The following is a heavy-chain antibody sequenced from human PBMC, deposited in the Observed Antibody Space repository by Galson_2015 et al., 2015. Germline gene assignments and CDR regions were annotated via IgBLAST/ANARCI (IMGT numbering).Heavy chain of an antibody. Sequence: QSGAEVTKPGESRPISCKGSGSSFTSYWIGWVRQMPGKGVEWMGIIYPGDSDTRYSPSFQGQVTISADKSISTAYLQWSSLKASDTAMYYCARLRFVATERAFDIWGQGTMVPVSS. J-gene: IGHJ3*02. D-gene: IGHD5-12*01. CDR1: GSSFTSYW. CDR3: ARLRFVATERAFDI. CDR2: IYPGDSDT. V-gene: IGHV5-51*03.